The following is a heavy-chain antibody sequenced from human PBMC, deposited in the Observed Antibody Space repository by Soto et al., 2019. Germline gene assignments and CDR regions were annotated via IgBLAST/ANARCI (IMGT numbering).Heavy chain of an antibody. V-gene: IGHV1-69*17. J-gene: IGHJ4*02. CDR2: IIPIIGVT. D-gene: IGHD3-16*01. Sequence: QVQLVQSGAEVKRPGSSVKVSCESSGDTFNSYVISWVRQAPGQGLEWMGGIIPIIGVTHYAQKFQGRVTISALSSTGTAYMALTNLGCEDPALYYCARESLGAKGADHWGQGTLVTVSS. CDR3: ARESLGAKGADH. CDR1: GDTFNSYV.